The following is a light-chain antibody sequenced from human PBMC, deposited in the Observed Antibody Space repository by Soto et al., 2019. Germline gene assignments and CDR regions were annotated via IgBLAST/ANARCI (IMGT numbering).Light chain of an antibody. J-gene: IGLJ1*01. CDR3: SSYTRSSTEV. V-gene: IGLV2-14*01. Sequence: QSALTQPASVSGSPGQSITISCTGNSSDVGGYNYVSWYQQHPGKAPKLIVYDVINRPSGVSNRFSGSKSGNTASLTISGLQAEDEADYYCSSYTRSSTEVFGTGTKLTVL. CDR1: SSDVGGYNY. CDR2: DVI.